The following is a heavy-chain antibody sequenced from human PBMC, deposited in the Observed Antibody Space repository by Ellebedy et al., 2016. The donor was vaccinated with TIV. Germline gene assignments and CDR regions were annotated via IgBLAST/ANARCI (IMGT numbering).Heavy chain of an antibody. CDR3: ATSRARVY. CDR1: GFTFSTYA. CDR2: IKEDGSDK. V-gene: IGHV3-7*01. Sequence: GESLKISCAASGFTFSTYAMNWVRQAPGKGLEWVANIKEDGSDKYYVDSVKGRFTISRDNAKNSLYLQMNSLRVDDTAVYYCATSRARVYWGQGTLVTVSS. J-gene: IGHJ4*02.